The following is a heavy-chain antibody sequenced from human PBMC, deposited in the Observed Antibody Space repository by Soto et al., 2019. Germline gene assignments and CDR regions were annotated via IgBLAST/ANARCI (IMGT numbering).Heavy chain of an antibody. CDR1: GYSFTSYW. J-gene: IGHJ5*02. CDR3: ARRVDILTGNNWFDP. CDR2: IDPSDSYT. V-gene: IGHV5-10-1*01. Sequence: GESLKISCKGSGYSFTSYWISWVRQMPGKGLEWMGRIDPSDSYTNYSPSFQGHVTISADKSISTAYLQWSSLKASDTAMYYCARRVDILTGNNWFDPWGQGTLVTVSS. D-gene: IGHD3-9*01.